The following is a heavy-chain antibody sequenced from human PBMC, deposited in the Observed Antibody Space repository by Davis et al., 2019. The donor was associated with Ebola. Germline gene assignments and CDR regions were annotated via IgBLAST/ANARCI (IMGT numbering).Heavy chain of an antibody. Sequence: PSETLSLTCAVYGGSFSGYYWSWIRQPPGKGLEWIGEINHSGSTNYNPSLKSRVTISVDTSKNQFSLKLSSVTAADTAVYYCARGWLVAAAGLYYYYYGMDVWGQGTTVTVSS. J-gene: IGHJ6*02. CDR1: GGSFSGYY. D-gene: IGHD6-13*01. CDR2: INHSGST. V-gene: IGHV4-34*01. CDR3: ARGWLVAAAGLYYYYYGMDV.